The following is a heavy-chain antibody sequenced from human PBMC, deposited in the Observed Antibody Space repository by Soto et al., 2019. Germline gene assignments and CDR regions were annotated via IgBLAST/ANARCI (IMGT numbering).Heavy chain of an antibody. CDR1: GFTFSDFP. J-gene: IGHJ4*02. Sequence: GGSLRLSCAASGFTFSDFPMSWVRQVPGKGLEWISAIRDSGGSTYYAESVKGRFTISRDNSKNTLYLQLNSLRAEDTAVYYCAKLSEPWFGESLFDYWGQGTLVTVSS. CDR2: IRDSGGST. D-gene: IGHD3-10*01. V-gene: IGHV3-23*01. CDR3: AKLSEPWFGESLFDY.